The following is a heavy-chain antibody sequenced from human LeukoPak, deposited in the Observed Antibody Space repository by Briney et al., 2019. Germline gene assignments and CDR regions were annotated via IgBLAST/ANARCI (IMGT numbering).Heavy chain of an antibody. Sequence: SETLSLTCTVSGGSISSYYWSWIRQPPGKGLEGVGYIYYSGSTNYNPSLKSRVTISVDTSKNQFSLKLSSVTAADTAVYYCARGMKFSTFDYWGQGTLVTVSS. CDR1: GGSISSYY. D-gene: IGHD1-1*01. CDR2: IYYSGST. V-gene: IGHV4-59*01. J-gene: IGHJ4*02. CDR3: ARGMKFSTFDY.